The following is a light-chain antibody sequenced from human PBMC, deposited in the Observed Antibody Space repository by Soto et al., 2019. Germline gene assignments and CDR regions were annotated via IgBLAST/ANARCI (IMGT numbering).Light chain of an antibody. CDR2: TAA. J-gene: IGKJ2*01. V-gene: IGKV1-39*01. CDR1: QSINYY. CDR3: QQSFTTPYN. Sequence: DIQMTQSPSSLSASIGDRVIITCRASQSINYYLNWYQQQPGKAPKLLVSTAASLRSGVPSRFSGSASGTDFALTISSLQPEDFATYYCQQSFTTPYNFGQGTKVDIK.